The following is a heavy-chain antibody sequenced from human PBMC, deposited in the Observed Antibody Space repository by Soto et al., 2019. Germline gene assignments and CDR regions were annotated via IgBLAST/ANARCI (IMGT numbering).Heavy chain of an antibody. J-gene: IGHJ6*02. CDR3: ARAFSSSYLDV. V-gene: IGHV1-69*13. CDR2: IFPIFATA. CDR1: GDTFSGHA. Sequence: SVKVSCKSSGDTFSGHAISWVRQAPGQGLEWMGGIFPIFATANYAQKFQGRVTITADESTSMAYMELSSLRSEDTAVYYCARAFSSSYLDVWGQGTTVTVSS. D-gene: IGHD6-13*01.